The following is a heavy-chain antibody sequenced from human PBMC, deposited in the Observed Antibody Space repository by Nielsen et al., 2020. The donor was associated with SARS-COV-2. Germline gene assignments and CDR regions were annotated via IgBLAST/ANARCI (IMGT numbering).Heavy chain of an antibody. Sequence: GESLKISCAASGFTFANYGIHWVRQVAGRGLEWVAIVSRDGSDTFYVDSVKGRFTISRDNSKNTVYLQMNSLRAEDTAVYHCAKDVWSGAHQIGPDYWGQGTLLTVSS. V-gene: IGHV3-30*18. CDR3: AKDVWSGAHQIGPDY. J-gene: IGHJ4*02. D-gene: IGHD3-3*01. CDR1: GFTFANYG. CDR2: VSRDGSDT.